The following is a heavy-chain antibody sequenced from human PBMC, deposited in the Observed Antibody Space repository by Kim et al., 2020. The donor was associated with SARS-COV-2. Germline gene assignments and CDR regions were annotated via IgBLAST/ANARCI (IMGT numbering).Heavy chain of an antibody. CDR3: ARASITMVRGVISPRTRPFDY. Sequence: SETLSLTCTVSGGSISSSSYYWGWIRQPPGKGLEWIESIYYSGSTYSNPSLKSRVTISVDTSKNQFSLKLSPVTAADTAVYYCARASITMVRGVISPRTRPFDYWGQGTLVTVSS. J-gene: IGHJ4*02. CDR1: GGSISSSSYY. V-gene: IGHV4-39*01. D-gene: IGHD3-10*01. CDR2: IYYSGST.